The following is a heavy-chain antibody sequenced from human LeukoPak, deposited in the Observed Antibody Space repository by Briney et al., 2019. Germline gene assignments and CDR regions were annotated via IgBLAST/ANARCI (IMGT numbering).Heavy chain of an antibody. D-gene: IGHD3-22*01. CDR1: GFTFSSYA. Sequence: GGSLRLSCAASGFTFSSYAMSWVRQAPGKGLEWVSVIYSGGSTYYADSVKGRFTISRDNSKNTLYLQMNSLRAEDTAVYYCAKVRLSNYYYYMDVWAKGPRSPSP. CDR3: AKVRLSNYYYYMDV. V-gene: IGHV3-23*03. J-gene: IGHJ6*03. CDR2: IYSGGST.